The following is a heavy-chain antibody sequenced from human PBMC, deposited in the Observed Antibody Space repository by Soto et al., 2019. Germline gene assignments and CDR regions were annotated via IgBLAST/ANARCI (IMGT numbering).Heavy chain of an antibody. CDR3: ASHSRGFSGYFDS. D-gene: IGHD6-13*01. CDR1: GGTFSSYA. J-gene: IGHJ4*02. Sequence: SVKVSCKASGGTFSSYAISWVRQAPGQGLEWMGGIIPIFGTANYAQKFQGRVTITADKSTSTAYMELSSLRSEDTAVYYCASHSRGFSGYFDSWGQGTLVTVSS. V-gene: IGHV1-69*06. CDR2: IIPIFGTA.